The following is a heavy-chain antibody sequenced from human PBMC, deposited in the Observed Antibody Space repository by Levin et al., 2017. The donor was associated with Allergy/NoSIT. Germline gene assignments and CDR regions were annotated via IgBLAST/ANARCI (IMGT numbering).Heavy chain of an antibody. J-gene: IGHJ2*01. Sequence: SETLSLTCTVSGGSISSGGYYWNWIRQHPGKGLEWIGYIYYSGSTYYNPSLKSRLTISVDTSKNQFSLKLSSVTAADTAVYHCARAPGGSYDWYFDLWGRGTLVTVSS. CDR2: IYYSGST. CDR3: ARAPGGSYDWYFDL. D-gene: IGHD1-26*01. V-gene: IGHV4-31*03. CDR1: GGSISSGGYY.